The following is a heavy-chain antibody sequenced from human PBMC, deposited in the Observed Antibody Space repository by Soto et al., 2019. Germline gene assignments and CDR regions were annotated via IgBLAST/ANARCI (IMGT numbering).Heavy chain of an antibody. CDR3: ARQRRTNGSGGAFDI. Sequence: PSETLSLTCTVSGGSISSFYWSWIRQPPGKGLEWIGYIYYSGSTNYNPSLKSRVTISVDTSKNQFSLKLSSVTAADTAVYYCARQRRTNGSGGAFDIWGQGTMVTVSS. J-gene: IGHJ3*02. D-gene: IGHD2-8*01. CDR1: GGSISSFY. CDR2: IYYSGST. V-gene: IGHV4-59*08.